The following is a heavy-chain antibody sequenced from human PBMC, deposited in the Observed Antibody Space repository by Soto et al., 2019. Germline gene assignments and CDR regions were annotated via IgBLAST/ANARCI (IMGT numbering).Heavy chain of an antibody. CDR2: ISAHNGNT. Sequence: ASVKVPCNASGYTFTSYGISWVRQAPEQGMERMEWISAHNGNTNNAQKLQGRVTMTTDTSTSTAYMELRSLRSDDTAVYYCARDRRHLRITMIVVVINRHYYGMDVWGQGTTVTVSS. J-gene: IGHJ6*02. V-gene: IGHV1-18*01. CDR1: GYTFTSYG. CDR3: ARDRRHLRITMIVVVINRHYYGMDV. D-gene: IGHD3-22*01.